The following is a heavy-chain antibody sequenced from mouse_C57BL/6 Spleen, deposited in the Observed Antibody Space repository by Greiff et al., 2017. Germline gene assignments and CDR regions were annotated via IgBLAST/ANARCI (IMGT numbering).Heavy chain of an antibody. J-gene: IGHJ1*03. CDR2: IDPSDSYT. V-gene: IGHV1-59*01. Sequence: QVQLQQPGAELVRPGTSVKLSCKASGYTFTSYWMHWVKQRPGQGLEWIGVIDPSDSYTNYNQKFKGKATLTVDTSSSTSYMQLSSLTSEDSAVYSCAYCSNSHWYFDVWGTGTTVTVSS. CDR1: GYTFTSYW. CDR3: AYCSNSHWYFDV. D-gene: IGHD2-5*01.